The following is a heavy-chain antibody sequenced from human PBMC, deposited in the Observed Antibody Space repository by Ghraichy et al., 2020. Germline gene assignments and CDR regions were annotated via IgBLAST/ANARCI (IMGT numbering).Heavy chain of an antibody. CDR3: ARSYDFWSGVGYFDY. CDR1: GFTFSDYY. J-gene: IGHJ4*02. CDR2: ISSSSSYT. Sequence: GESLNISCAASGFTFSDYYMSWIRQAPGKGLEWVSYISSSSSYTNYADSVKGRFTISRDNAKNSLYLQMNSLRAEDTAVYYCARSYDFWSGVGYFDYWGQGTLVTVSS. V-gene: IGHV3-11*06. D-gene: IGHD3-3*01.